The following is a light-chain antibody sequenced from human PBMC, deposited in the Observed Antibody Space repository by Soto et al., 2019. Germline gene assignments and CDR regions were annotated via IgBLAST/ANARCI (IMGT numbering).Light chain of an antibody. CDR1: QDIIRH. J-gene: IGKJ5*01. CDR3: QHSYTVPIA. Sequence: DIQMTQSPSSLSSSVADVFTITCRASQDIIRHLNWYQHKPGRAPRLLIYAASTLQSGVPSRFTGSGSGTEFTLTISGLQPEDFATYYCQHSYTVPIAFGQGTRLEIK. V-gene: IGKV1-39*01. CDR2: AAS.